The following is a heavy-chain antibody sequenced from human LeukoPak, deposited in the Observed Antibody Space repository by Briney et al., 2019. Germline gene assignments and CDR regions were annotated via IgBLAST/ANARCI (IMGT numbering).Heavy chain of an antibody. Sequence: GGSLRLSCAASGFTFPAYAMSWVRQAPGKGLEWLSAITGAGGNTYYADSVKGRFTISRDNSKNTLYLQMNSLRAEDTAVYYCANRMVAHFDYWGQGTLVTVSS. D-gene: IGHD3-10*01. CDR3: ANRMVAHFDY. J-gene: IGHJ4*02. CDR1: GFTFPAYA. V-gene: IGHV3-23*01. CDR2: ITGAGGNT.